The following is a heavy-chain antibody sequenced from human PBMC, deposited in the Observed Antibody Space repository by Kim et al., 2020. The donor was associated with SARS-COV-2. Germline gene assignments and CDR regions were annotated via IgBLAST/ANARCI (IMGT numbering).Heavy chain of an antibody. Sequence: SETLSLTCTVSGGSISSGDYYWSWIRQPPGKGLEWIGYIYYSGSTYYNPSLKSRVTISVDTSKNQFSLKLSSVTAADTAVYYCAREGDYYDSSGYYYGKGAFDIWGQGTMVTVSS. CDR2: IYYSGST. CDR3: AREGDYYDSSGYYYGKGAFDI. J-gene: IGHJ3*02. V-gene: IGHV4-30-4*01. CDR1: GGSISSGDYY. D-gene: IGHD3-22*01.